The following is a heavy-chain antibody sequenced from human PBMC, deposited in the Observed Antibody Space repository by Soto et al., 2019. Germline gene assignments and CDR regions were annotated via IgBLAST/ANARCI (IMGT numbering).Heavy chain of an antibody. D-gene: IGHD3-10*01. CDR3: ARTSGITPTRVFDY. Sequence: QVQLQQWGAGLLKPSETLSLSCAVYGGSFSGYYWSWIRQPPGKGLEWIGEINHSGSTNYNPSLKSRVTISVDTSKNPFSLKLSSVTAADTAVYYCARTSGITPTRVFDYWGQGTLVTVSS. CDR1: GGSFSGYY. J-gene: IGHJ4*02. CDR2: INHSGST. V-gene: IGHV4-34*01.